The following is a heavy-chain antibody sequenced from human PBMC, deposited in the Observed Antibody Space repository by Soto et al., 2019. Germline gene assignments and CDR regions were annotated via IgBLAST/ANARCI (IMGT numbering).Heavy chain of an antibody. CDR3: ARGITGTSLIVLAAFDI. CDR2: ISAYNGNT. Sequence: ASVKVSCKASGYTFTSYGISWARQAPGQGLEWMGWISAYNGNTNYAQKLQGRVTMTTDTSTSTAYMELRSLRSDDTAVYYCARGITGTSLIVLAAFDIWGQGTMVTVSS. CDR1: GYTFTSYG. J-gene: IGHJ3*02. D-gene: IGHD1-7*01. V-gene: IGHV1-18*01.